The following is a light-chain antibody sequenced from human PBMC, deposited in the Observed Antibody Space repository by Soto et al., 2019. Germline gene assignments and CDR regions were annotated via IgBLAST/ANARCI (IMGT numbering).Light chain of an antibody. CDR3: QQYGSSPPYT. Sequence: EIVLTQSPGTLSLSPGERATLSCRASQSFSSNFLARYQQKPGQAPRLLFYGASSRATGVPDRFSGSGSGTDFTLTISRLEPEDFAVYYCQQYGSSPPYTFGQGTKLEIK. V-gene: IGKV3-20*01. CDR2: GAS. J-gene: IGKJ2*01. CDR1: QSFSSNF.